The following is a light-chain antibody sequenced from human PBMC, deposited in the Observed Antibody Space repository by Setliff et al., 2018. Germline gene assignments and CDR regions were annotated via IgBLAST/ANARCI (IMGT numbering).Light chain of an antibody. CDR2: EVS. Sequence: QSVLTQPASVSGSPGQSITISCTGTSSDVGYYNYVSWYQQHPGKAPKLMIYEVSNRPSGVSNRFSGSKSGNTAYLTISGLQAEDEADYYCSSYTSSSTRVFGTGTKGTVL. CDR1: SSDVGYYNY. CDR3: SSYTSSSTRV. J-gene: IGLJ1*01. V-gene: IGLV2-14*01.